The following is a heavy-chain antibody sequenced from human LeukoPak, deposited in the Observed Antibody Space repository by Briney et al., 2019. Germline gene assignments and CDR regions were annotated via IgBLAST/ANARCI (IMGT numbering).Heavy chain of an antibody. Sequence: SETLSLTCTVSGGSVSGYYWSWLRQPPGKGPEWIAYISHSGNTNYNPSLKSRVTISKDTSKNQFSLRLNSVTAADTAVYHCARGAGWYEYWGQGTLVTVSS. V-gene: IGHV4-59*02. CDR1: GGSVSGYY. CDR2: ISHSGNT. CDR3: ARGAGWYEY. D-gene: IGHD6-19*01. J-gene: IGHJ4*02.